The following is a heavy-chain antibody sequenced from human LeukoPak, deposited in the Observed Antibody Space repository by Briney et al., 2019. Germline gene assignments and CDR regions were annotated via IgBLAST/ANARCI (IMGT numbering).Heavy chain of an antibody. CDR2: IHYSGKA. V-gene: IGHV4-59*11. CDR3: AKFGVDYDMDV. J-gene: IGHJ6*02. Sequence: SETLSLTCTVSGVSISGHYWTWVRQPPGKGLEWIGQIHYSGKADYNPSLRSRINISVDMSKNQMSLKVNSVTAADTAVYYCAKFGVDYDMDVGGQGTTVTVS. D-gene: IGHD3-16*01. CDR1: GVSISGHY.